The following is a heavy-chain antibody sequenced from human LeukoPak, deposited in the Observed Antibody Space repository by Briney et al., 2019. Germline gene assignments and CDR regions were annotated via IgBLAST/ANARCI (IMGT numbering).Heavy chain of an antibody. J-gene: IGHJ4*02. D-gene: IGHD2-2*01. V-gene: IGHV3-48*01. CDR2: ISSSSSTI. CDR1: GFSLSSYS. Sequence: GGSLRLSCEASGFSLSSYSMNWVRQAPGKGLEWVSYISSSSSTILYADSVKGRFTISRDNSKNTLYLQMNSLRVEDTAVYYCARGLVVVPAVSDYWGQGTLVTVSS. CDR3: ARGLVVVPAVSDY.